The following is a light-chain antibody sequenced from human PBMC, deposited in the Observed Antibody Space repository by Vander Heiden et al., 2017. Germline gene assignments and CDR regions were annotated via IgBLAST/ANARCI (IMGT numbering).Light chain of an antibody. J-gene: IGKJ4*02. Sequence: DIQMTQSPSSLSAYVGDRVTLTCRASQGISKYLAWYQQKPGKVPKLLIYAESTLQSGVPSRLCGSGAGADVTLTISSLQPEDVATDYCQKQNSAPLTFGGGTKVEIK. CDR1: QGISKY. CDR2: AES. CDR3: QKQNSAPLT. V-gene: IGKV1-27*01.